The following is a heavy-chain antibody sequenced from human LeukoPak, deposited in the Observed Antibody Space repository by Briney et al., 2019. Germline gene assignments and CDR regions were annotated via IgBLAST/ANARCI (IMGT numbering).Heavy chain of an antibody. CDR1: GYTFTSYD. J-gene: IGHJ4*02. CDR2: MNPNSGNT. D-gene: IGHD2-21*02. Sequence: GASVKVSCKASGYTFTSYDINWVRQATGQGLEWMGWMNPNSGNTGYAQKFQGRVTMTRNTSISTAYMELSSLRSEDTAVYYCARGLGGYYSDDFDYWGQGSLVTVSS. V-gene: IGHV1-8*01. CDR3: ARGLGGYYSDDFDY.